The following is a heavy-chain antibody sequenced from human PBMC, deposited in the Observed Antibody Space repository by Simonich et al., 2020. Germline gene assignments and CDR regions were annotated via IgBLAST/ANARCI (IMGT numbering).Heavy chain of an antibody. V-gene: IGHV4-38-2*01. D-gene: IGHD7-27*01. CDR1: GYSISSGYY. CDR3: ARSLKSWGSGGFDP. CDR2: IYHSGRN. J-gene: IGHJ5*02. Sequence: QVQLQESGPGLVKPSETLSLTCAVSGYSISSGYYWGWIRQPPGKGLEWIGSIYHSGRNYYNPSLKRRVTISVDTSKNQFSLKLSSVTAADTAVYYCARSLKSWGSGGFDPWGQGTLVTVSS.